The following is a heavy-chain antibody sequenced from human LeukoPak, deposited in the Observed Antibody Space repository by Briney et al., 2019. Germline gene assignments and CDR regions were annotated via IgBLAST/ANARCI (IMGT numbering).Heavy chain of an antibody. CDR2: IYHSGST. J-gene: IGHJ5*02. V-gene: IGHV4-38-2*02. Sequence: SETLSLTCTVSGYSISSGYYWGWIRQPPGKGLEWIGSIYHSGSTYYNPSLKSRVTISVDTSKNQFSLKLSSVTAADTAVYYCARDRTAVAANWFDPWGQGTLVTVSS. D-gene: IGHD6-19*01. CDR3: ARDRTAVAANWFDP. CDR1: GYSISSGYY.